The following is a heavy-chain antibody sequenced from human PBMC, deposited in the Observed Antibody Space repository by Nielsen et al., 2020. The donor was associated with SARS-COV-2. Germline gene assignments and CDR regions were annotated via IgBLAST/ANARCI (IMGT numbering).Heavy chain of an antibody. CDR1: GYTFTSYY. D-gene: IGHD1-20*01. Sequence: SVKVSCKASGYTFTSYYMHWVRQAPGQGLEWMGIINPSGGSTSYAQKFQGRVTMTRDTSTSTVYMELSSLRSEDTAVYYCARDRITGTGPYYYYYGMDVWGQGTTVTVSS. CDR2: INPSGGST. V-gene: IGHV1-46*01. J-gene: IGHJ6*02. CDR3: ARDRITGTGPYYYYYGMDV.